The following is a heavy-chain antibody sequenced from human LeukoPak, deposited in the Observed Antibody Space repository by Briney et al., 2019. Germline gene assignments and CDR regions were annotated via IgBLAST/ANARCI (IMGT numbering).Heavy chain of an antibody. CDR1: GGSFSGYY. CDR3: ARTDTAMDDDY. Sequence: SETLSLTCAVYGGSFSGYYWSWIRQPPGKGLEWIGEINHSGSTNYNPSLKSRVTIPVDTSKNQFSLKLSSVTAADTAVYYCARTDTAMDDDYWGQGTLVTVSS. V-gene: IGHV4-34*01. J-gene: IGHJ4*02. D-gene: IGHD5-18*01. CDR2: INHSGST.